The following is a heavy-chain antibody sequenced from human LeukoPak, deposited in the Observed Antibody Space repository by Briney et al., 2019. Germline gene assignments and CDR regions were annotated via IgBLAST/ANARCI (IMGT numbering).Heavy chain of an antibody. Sequence: ASVKVSCKVSGYTLTELSMHWVRQAPGKGLEWMGGFDPEDGETIYAQKFQGRVTMTEDTSTDTAYMELSSLRSEDTAVYYCATAPGGYYGSSGYYDYWGQGTLVAVSS. CDR3: ATAPGGYYGSSGYYDY. J-gene: IGHJ4*02. D-gene: IGHD3-22*01. CDR2: FDPEDGET. V-gene: IGHV1-24*01. CDR1: GYTLTELS.